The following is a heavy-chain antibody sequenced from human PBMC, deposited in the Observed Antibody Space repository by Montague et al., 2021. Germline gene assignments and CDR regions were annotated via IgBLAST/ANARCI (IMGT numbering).Heavy chain of an antibody. CDR2: INHSGDA. V-gene: IGHV4-34*01. J-gene: IGHJ6*02. D-gene: IGHD3-10*01. Sequence: SETLSLTCGVYGGPFSGYFWTWIRQPPEKGLEWVGEINHSGDANYNPSLESRVTMTVDTSKRQFSLRLTSLTAADTAIYYCARDTWFRENLSSLYYYGIDVWGQGTTVTVSS. CDR3: ARDTWFRENLSSLYYYGIDV. CDR1: GGPFSGYF.